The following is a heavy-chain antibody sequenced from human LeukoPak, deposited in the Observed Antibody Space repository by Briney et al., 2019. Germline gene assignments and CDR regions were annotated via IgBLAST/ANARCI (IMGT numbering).Heavy chain of an antibody. Sequence: PSETLSLTCTVSGGSISSSSYYWGWIRQPPGKGLEWIGSIYYSGSTYYNPSLKSRVTISVDTSKNQFSLKLSSVTAADTAVYYCARQGGRLKMYYYDSSGYTHYFDYWGQGTLVTVSS. J-gene: IGHJ4*02. CDR1: GGSISSSSYY. CDR2: IYYSGST. V-gene: IGHV4-39*01. D-gene: IGHD3-22*01. CDR3: ARQGGRLKMYYYDSSGYTHYFDY.